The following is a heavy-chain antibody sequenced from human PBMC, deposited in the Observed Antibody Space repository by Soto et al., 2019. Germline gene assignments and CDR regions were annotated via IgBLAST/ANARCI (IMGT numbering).Heavy chain of an antibody. CDR3: ARVVVTAWGNWFDP. J-gene: IGHJ5*02. V-gene: IGHV4-28*03. CDR2: IYYSGSN. CDR1: GYSISGSNW. D-gene: IGHD2-21*02. Sequence: QVRLQESGPGLVKPSDTLSLTCAVSGYSISGSNWWSWLRQPQGKGLEWIGYIYYSGSNYYNPSLKSRVTMSVDTSKNQCSLKLSSVTAVDTAVYYCARVVVTAWGNWFDPWGQGHLVTVSS.